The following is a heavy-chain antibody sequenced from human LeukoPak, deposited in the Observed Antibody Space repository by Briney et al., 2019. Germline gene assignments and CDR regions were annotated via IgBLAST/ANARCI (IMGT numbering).Heavy chain of an antibody. D-gene: IGHD3-10*01. Sequence: NPGGSLRLSCEASGFTFSDDYMSWLRQPPGKGLEWVSYMSSTGSTIFYADSVKGRFTISRDNAKSSVYLQMNSLRVEDTGVYFCARALGPIEDWGRGTLVTVSS. CDR2: MSSTGSTI. CDR3: ARALGPIED. J-gene: IGHJ4*02. CDR1: GFTFSDDY. V-gene: IGHV3-11*04.